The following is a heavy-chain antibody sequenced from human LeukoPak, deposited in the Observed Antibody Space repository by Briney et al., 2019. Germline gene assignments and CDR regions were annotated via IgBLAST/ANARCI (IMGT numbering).Heavy chain of an antibody. CDR2: IGRDGTAI. J-gene: IGHJ1*01. CDR1: GFTFNDYY. Sequence: GGSLRLSCVASGFTFNDYYMGWIRQAPGKGLEWVSYIGRDGTAIYYADSAKGRFTISRDNTEKSLYSQMNSLRADDSAVYFCARLWGGLTMSRFLDSWGQGTPVTVSS. D-gene: IGHD3-16*01. CDR3: ARLWGGLTMSRFLDS. V-gene: IGHV3-11*01.